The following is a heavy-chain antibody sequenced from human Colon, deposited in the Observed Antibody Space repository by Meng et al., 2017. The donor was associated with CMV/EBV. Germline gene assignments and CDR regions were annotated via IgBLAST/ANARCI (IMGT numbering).Heavy chain of an antibody. CDR2: IRQDGGEK. CDR1: GFIFRDCW. J-gene: IGHJ2*01. V-gene: IGHV3-7*01. CDR3: ASERVVESSGSYFDL. Sequence: GESLKLSCEASGFIFRDCWMSWLRQAPGKGLEWVANIRQDGGEKAYVDSVRGRFTISRDNAKNSLYLQMSGLRPEDTALYFCASERVVESSGSYFDLWGRGTLVTVSS. D-gene: IGHD2-2*01.